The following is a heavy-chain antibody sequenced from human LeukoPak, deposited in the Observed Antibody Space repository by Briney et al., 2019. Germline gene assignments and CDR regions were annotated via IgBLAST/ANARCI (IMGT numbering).Heavy chain of an antibody. CDR3: ARDIAITMVRGVIGY. CDR2: ISSSSSYI. D-gene: IGHD3-10*01. J-gene: IGHJ4*02. Sequence: GGSLRLSCAASGFTFSSYIMNWVRQAPGKGLEWVSSISSSSSYIYYADSVKGRFTISRDNAKNSLYLQMNSLRAEDTAVYYCARDIAITMVRGVIGYWGQGTLVTVSS. CDR1: GFTFSSYI. V-gene: IGHV3-21*01.